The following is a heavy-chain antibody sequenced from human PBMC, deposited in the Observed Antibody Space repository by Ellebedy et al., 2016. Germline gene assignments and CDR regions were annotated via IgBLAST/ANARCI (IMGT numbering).Heavy chain of an antibody. D-gene: IGHD5-12*01. CDR3: AKDYRGKDIGGNFDY. Sequence: GGSLRLXXAAPGFNVDDYTMHWVRRAPGKGLEWVSLIRWDGDFTSYSDSVKGRFAISRDNSKNSLYLQMNNLRTEDGAFYYCAKDYRGKDIGGNFDYWGQGTLVTVSS. CDR1: GFNVDDYT. V-gene: IGHV3-43*01. CDR2: IRWDGDFT. J-gene: IGHJ4*02.